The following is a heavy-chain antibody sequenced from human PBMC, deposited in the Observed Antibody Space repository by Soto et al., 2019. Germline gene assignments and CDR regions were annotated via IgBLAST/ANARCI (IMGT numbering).Heavy chain of an antibody. CDR3: ARDRYDDYGDPDAFDI. J-gene: IGHJ3*02. D-gene: IGHD4-17*01. V-gene: IGHV3-11*01. CDR2: ISSSGSTI. Sequence: GGSLRLSCAASGFTFSDYYMSWIRQAPGKGLEWVSYISSSGSTIYYADSVKGRFTISRDNAKNSLYLQMNSLRAEDTAVYYCARDRYDDYGDPDAFDIWGQGTMVTVSS. CDR1: GFTFSDYY.